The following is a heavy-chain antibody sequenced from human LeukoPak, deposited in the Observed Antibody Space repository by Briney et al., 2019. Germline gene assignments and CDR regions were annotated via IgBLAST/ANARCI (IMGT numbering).Heavy chain of an antibody. Sequence: ASVKVSCKASGYIFTGYFMHWVRQAPGQGLEWMGWINPNSGGTNYAQKFQGRVTMTRDTSISTAYMGLSRLRSDDTAVYYCAREEGRTPSLDYWGQGTLVTVSS. CDR3: AREEGRTPSLDY. CDR1: GYIFTGYF. V-gene: IGHV1-2*02. J-gene: IGHJ4*02. CDR2: INPNSGGT.